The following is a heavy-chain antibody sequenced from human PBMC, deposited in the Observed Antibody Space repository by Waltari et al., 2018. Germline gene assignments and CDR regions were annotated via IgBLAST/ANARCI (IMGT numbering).Heavy chain of an antibody. Sequence: QVQLQESGPGLVKPSETLSLTCAVSGYSISSGYYWGWIRQPPGKGLEWVSYISSSSSTIYYADSVKGRFTISRDNAKNSLYLQMNSLRAEDTAVYYCARPLGPNWFDPWGQGTLVTVSS. CDR1: GYSISSGYY. CDR3: ARPLGPNWFDP. D-gene: IGHD1-26*01. CDR2: ISSSSSTI. V-gene: IGHV3-11*01. J-gene: IGHJ5*02.